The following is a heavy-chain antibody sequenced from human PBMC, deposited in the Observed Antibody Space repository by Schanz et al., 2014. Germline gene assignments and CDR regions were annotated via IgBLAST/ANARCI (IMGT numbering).Heavy chain of an antibody. CDR3: AKDHAGSDILTALGN. CDR2: ISTFRNEDT. V-gene: IGHV1-18*01. J-gene: IGHJ4*02. D-gene: IGHD3-9*01. CDR1: GYAFTTYG. Sequence: QVQLVQSGAEVKKPGASVRVSCKVSGYAFTTYGISWVRQAPGQGPEFMGWISTFRNEDTNSAQKVQGRVTMTTDTATGTAYMELRSLRSDDTAVYYCAKDHAGSDILTALGNWGQGTLVTVSS.